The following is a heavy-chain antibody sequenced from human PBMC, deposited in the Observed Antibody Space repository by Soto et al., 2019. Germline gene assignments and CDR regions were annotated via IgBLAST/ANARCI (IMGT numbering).Heavy chain of an antibody. Sequence: SETLSLTCAMYGGSFSGYYWSWIRQPPGKGLEWIGEVNHSGSTNYNPSLKSRVTISVDTSKNQFSLKLSSVTAADTAVYYCARGWSGLVIIRFDPWGQGTLVTVSS. CDR3: ARGWSGLVIIRFDP. J-gene: IGHJ5*02. V-gene: IGHV4-34*01. CDR1: GGSFSGYY. D-gene: IGHD3-9*01. CDR2: VNHSGST.